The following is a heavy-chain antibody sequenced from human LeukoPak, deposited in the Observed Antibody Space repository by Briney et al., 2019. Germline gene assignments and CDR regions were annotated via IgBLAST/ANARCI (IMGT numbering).Heavy chain of an antibody. V-gene: IGHV4-61*02. J-gene: IGHJ3*02. CDR2: IYTSGST. Sequence: SETLSLTCTVSGGSISSSSYYWGWIRQPPGKGLEWIGRIYTSGSTNYNPSLKSRVTISVDTSKNQFSLKLSSVTAADTAVYYCAGMVPAAILDAFDIWGQGTMVTVSS. CDR3: AGMVPAAILDAFDI. D-gene: IGHD2-2*01. CDR1: GGSISSSSYY.